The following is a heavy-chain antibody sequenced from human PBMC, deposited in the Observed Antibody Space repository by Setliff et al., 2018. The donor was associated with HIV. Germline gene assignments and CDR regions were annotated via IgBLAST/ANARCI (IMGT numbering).Heavy chain of an antibody. CDR2: IDPRGGST. Sequence: GASVKVSCKTSGYIFTNYYIHWVRQAPGQGLEWMGIIDPRGGSTRSALNFQDRVTLTRDTSAGTVYMDLSHLRSDDTAINYCARGGDRGFVGDSFDIW. CDR1: GYIFTNYY. V-gene: IGHV1-46*01. J-gene: IGHJ3*02. CDR3: ARGGDRGFVGDSFDI. D-gene: IGHD2-21*01.